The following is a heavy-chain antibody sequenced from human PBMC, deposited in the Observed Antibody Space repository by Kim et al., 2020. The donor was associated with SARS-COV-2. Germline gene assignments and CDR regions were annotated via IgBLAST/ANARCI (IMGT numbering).Heavy chain of an antibody. CDR3: ARERGAVAAGWFDP. D-gene: IGHD6-19*01. J-gene: IGHJ5*02. V-gene: IGHV4-59*01. Sequence: SETLSLTCTVSGGSISSYYWSWIRQPPGKGLEWIGYIYYSGSTNYNPSLKSRVTISVDTSKNQFSLKLSSVTAADTAVYYCARERGAVAAGWFDPWGQGTLVTVSS. CDR2: IYYSGST. CDR1: GGSISSYY.